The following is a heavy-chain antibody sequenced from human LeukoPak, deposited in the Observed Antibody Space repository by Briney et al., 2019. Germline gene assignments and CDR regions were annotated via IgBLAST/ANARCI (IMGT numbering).Heavy chain of an antibody. J-gene: IGHJ6*03. V-gene: IGHV1-69*06. CDR1: GGTFSSYA. D-gene: IGHD4-11*01. Sequence: GASVTISCKASGGTFSSYAISWVRQAPGQGLEWMGGIIPIFGTANYAQKFQGRVKITADKSTSTAYMELSSLRSEDTAVYYCASHSNQNYYYYMDVWGKGTTVTVSS. CDR3: ASHSNQNYYYYMDV. CDR2: IIPIFGTA.